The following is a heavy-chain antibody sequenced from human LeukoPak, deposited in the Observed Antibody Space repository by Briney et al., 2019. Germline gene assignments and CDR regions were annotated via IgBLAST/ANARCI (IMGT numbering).Heavy chain of an antibody. CDR1: GFTFSSYG. CDR3: AKERIVVDLFYGMDV. J-gene: IGHJ6*02. Sequence: PGGSLRLSCAASGFTFSSYGMHWVRQAPGKGLEWVAVISYDGSNKYYADSVKGRFTISRDNSKNTLYLQMNSLRAEDTAMYYCAKERIVVDLFYGMDVWGQGTTVTVSS. V-gene: IGHV3-30*18. D-gene: IGHD2-21*01. CDR2: ISYDGSNK.